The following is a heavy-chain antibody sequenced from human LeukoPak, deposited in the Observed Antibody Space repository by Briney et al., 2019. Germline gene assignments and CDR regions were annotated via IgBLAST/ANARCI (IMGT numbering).Heavy chain of an antibody. J-gene: IGHJ4*02. D-gene: IGHD4-23*01. Sequence: ASVKVSCKASGYTFTSYAMHWVRQAPGQRLEWMGWINVGNGNTKYSQEFQGRVTITRDTSASTAYMELSSLRSEDMAVYYCARSGNSYFIFDYWGQGTLVTASS. V-gene: IGHV1-3*03. CDR3: ARSGNSYFIFDY. CDR2: INVGNGNT. CDR1: GYTFTSYA.